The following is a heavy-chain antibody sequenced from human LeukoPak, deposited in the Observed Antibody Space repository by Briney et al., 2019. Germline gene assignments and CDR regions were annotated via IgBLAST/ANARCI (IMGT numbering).Heavy chain of an antibody. CDR1: GFTFSSYA. CDR3: ANHGYGYSYGMDV. J-gene: IGHJ6*02. Sequence: GGSLRLSCAASGFTFSSYAMSWVRQAPGKGLEWVSAISGSGGSTYYADSVKGRFTISRDNSKNTLYLQMDSLRAEDTAVYYCANHGYGYSYGMDVWGQGTTVTVSS. CDR2: ISGSGGST. V-gene: IGHV3-23*01. D-gene: IGHD5-18*01.